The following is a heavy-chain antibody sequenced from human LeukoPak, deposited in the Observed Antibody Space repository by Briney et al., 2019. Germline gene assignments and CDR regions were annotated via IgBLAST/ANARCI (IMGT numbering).Heavy chain of an antibody. D-gene: IGHD5-18*01. CDR2: ISAYNGNT. J-gene: IGHJ5*02. CDR3: ARDRYSYGYGWFDP. Sequence: GASVKVSCKASVYTFTSYGISWVRQAPGQGLEWMGWISAYNGNTNYAQKLQGRVTMTTDTSTSTAYMELRSLRSDDTAVYYCARDRYSYGYGWFDPWGQGTLVTVSS. V-gene: IGHV1-18*01. CDR1: VYTFTSYG.